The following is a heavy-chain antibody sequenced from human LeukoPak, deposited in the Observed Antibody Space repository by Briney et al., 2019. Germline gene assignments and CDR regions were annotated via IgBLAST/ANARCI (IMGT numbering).Heavy chain of an antibody. Sequence: SVKVSCKTSGGTFNNSAISWVRQDPGQGLEWLGAIMPLFGTAGYAQKFQGRVTITKDESTRTVYLELTSLTSDDTAVYYCARDVHGDYGSGWFDPWGQGTLVSVSS. CDR3: ARDVHGDYGSGWFDP. CDR1: GGTFNNSA. CDR2: IMPLFGTA. V-gene: IGHV1-69*05. J-gene: IGHJ5*02. D-gene: IGHD4-17*01.